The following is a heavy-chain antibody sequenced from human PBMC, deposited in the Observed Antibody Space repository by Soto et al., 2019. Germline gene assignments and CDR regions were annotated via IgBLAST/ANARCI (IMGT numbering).Heavy chain of an antibody. CDR3: ARQISRICDF. D-gene: IGHD3-3*02. CDR2: IKPGTPEI. V-gene: IGHV5-51*01. CDR1: GYTFGSAW. J-gene: IGHJ4*01. Sequence: GGSLKGSCKAVGYTFGSAWIGWVRQMRGKGLEWIGIIKPGTPEIRYSLSLRGHVTIPADEGLRTASLPRSRLKASDTGLNYCARQISRICDFWGQGTLVTVSS.